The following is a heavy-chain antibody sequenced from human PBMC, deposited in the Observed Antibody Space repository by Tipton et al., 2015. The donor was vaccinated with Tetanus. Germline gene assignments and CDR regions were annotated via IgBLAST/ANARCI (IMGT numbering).Heavy chain of an antibody. V-gene: IGHV4-59*11. CDR1: GDSISSHY. CDR3: ARGSSVWSWYMQH. D-gene: IGHD3-22*01. CDR2: FSYSGSS. Sequence: TLSLTCTVSGDSISSHYWNWIRQPPGKGLEWIGYFSYSGSSNYNPSLKSRVTISGDTSKNQFSLKLSSVTPADTAVYYCARGSSVWSWYMQHWGQGILVTVSS. J-gene: IGHJ1*01.